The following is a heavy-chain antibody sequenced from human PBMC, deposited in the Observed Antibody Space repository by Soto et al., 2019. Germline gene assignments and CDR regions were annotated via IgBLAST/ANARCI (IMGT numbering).Heavy chain of an antibody. CDR3: AKVVSVTTFYFDY. V-gene: IGHV3-23*01. CDR2: ISGSGGSS. CDR1: GFTFSSYA. Sequence: PGGSLRLSCAASGFTFSSYAMSWVRQAPGKGLEWVSAISGSGGSSYYADSVKGRFTISRDNSKNTLYLQMNSLRAEDTAVYYCAKVVSVTTFYFDYWGQGTLVTVSS. D-gene: IGHD4-17*01. J-gene: IGHJ4*02.